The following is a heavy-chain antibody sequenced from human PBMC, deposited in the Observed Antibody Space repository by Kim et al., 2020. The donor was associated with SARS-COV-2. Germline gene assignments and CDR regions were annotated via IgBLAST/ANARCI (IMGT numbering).Heavy chain of an antibody. D-gene: IGHD3-10*01. CDR3: TSRAYYYGSGSYYKSQEADAFDI. CDR1: GFTFSGSA. V-gene: IGHV3-73*01. Sequence: GGSLRLSCAASGFTFSGSAMHWVRQASGKGLEWVGRIRSKANSYATAYAASVKGRFTISRDDSKNTAYLQMNSLKTEDTAVYYCTSRAYYYGSGSYYKSQEADAFDIWGQGTMVTVSS. J-gene: IGHJ3*02. CDR2: IRSKANSYAT.